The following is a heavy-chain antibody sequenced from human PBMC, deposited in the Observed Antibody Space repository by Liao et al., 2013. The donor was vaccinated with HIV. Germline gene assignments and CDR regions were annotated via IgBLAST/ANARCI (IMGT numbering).Heavy chain of an antibody. Sequence: QVHLQESGPGLVKPSQTLSLTCSVSGDSINNGDYYWSWLRQPAGKAPQWIGRIYTTGNTNYNPSLESRVTISIDTSKNQLSLKLTSVTAADTAVYYCARSAPPSLDYSYYYLDVWGKGTTVTVSS. CDR3: ARSAPPSLDYSYYYLDV. J-gene: IGHJ6*03. D-gene: IGHD3-16*02. V-gene: IGHV4-61*02. CDR2: IYTTGNT. CDR1: GDSINNGDYY.